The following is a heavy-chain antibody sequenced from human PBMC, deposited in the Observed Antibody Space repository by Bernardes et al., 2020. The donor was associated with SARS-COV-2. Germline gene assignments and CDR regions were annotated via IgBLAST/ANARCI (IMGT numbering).Heavy chain of an antibody. J-gene: IGHJ5*02. CDR2: ISTSTSYI. D-gene: IGHD4-17*01. Sequence: GGSLRLSCAASGFTLSGYSVHWVRQPPGKGLEWVSSISTSTSYIYYADPVKGRFTISRDNAKNSVYLQMNSLRAEDTAVYYCVSGPPATVTTFQWLWFDPWGQGALVTVSS. CDR3: VSGPPATVTTFQWLWFDP. V-gene: IGHV3-21*01. CDR1: GFTLSGYS.